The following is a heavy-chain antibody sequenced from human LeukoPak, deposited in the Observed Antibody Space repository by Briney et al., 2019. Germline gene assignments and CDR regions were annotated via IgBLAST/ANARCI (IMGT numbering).Heavy chain of an antibody. CDR1: GVTFSSYW. CDR3: ARDSEAGTLLYYFDY. CDR2: INSDGSST. J-gene: IGHJ4*02. V-gene: IGHV3-74*01. Sequence: GGSLRLSCAASGVTFSSYWMHWVRQAPGKGLVWVSRINSDGSSTSYADSVKGRFTISRDNAKNTLYLQMNSLRAEDTAVYYCARDSEAGTLLYYFDYWGQGTLVTVSS. D-gene: IGHD6-19*01.